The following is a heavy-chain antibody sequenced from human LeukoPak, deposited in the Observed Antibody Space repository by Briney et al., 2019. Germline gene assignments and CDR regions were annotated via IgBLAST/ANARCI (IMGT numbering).Heavy chain of an antibody. CDR1: GDSINSLDL. CDR2: IYHSGST. J-gene: IGHJ4*02. CDR3: ARVGDSSGWYLVVRPTIDY. Sequence: KTSETLSLTCTVSGDSINSLDLWSWVRQPPGKGLEWIGEIYHSGSTNYNPSLKSRVTISVDKSKNQFSLKLSSVTAADTAVYYCARVGDSSGWYLVVRPTIDYWGQGTLVTVSS. D-gene: IGHD6-19*01. V-gene: IGHV4-4*02.